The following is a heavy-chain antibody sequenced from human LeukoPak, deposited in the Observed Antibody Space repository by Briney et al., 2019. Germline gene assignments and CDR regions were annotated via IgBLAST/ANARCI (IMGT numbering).Heavy chain of an antibody. CDR1: GFTFTSSA. CDR2: IVVGSGNT. Sequence: SVKVSCKASGFTFTSSAVQWVRQARGQRLEWIGWIVVGSGNTNYAQKFQERVTITRDMSTSTAYMELSSLRSEDTAVYYCARVDTAMAPYWYFDLWGRGTLVTVSS. V-gene: IGHV1-58*01. CDR3: ARVDTAMAPYWYFDL. D-gene: IGHD5-18*01. J-gene: IGHJ2*01.